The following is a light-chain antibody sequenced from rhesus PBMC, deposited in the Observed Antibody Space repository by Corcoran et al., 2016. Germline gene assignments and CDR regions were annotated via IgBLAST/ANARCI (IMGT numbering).Light chain of an antibody. CDR3: QQHNSDPPT. Sequence: DIQMTQSPSSLYASVGDTVTITCRASQGISSYLAWYQQKPGKAPKLLIYTASTLQSGVPSRFSGSGSGTDFTLTISSLQPEDFATYYCQQHNSDPPTFGGGTKVELK. CDR1: QGISSY. V-gene: IGKV1-25*01. CDR2: TAS. J-gene: IGKJ4*01.